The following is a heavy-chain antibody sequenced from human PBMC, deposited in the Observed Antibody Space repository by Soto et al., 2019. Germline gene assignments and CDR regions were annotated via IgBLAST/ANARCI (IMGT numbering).Heavy chain of an antibody. CDR1: GGFVSSGTYY. J-gene: IGHJ3*02. Sequence: QVQLQQWGAGLLKPSETLSLTCAVYGGFVSSGTYYWSWIRQPPGKGLEWIGEMSHSGGTHFNPSLQSRVTMSVDTSKNQFSLKMCSVPAADTALYYCARVERGSGTTVVDAFEIWGPGTMVTVSS. D-gene: IGHD1-1*01. CDR3: ARVERGSGTTVVDAFEI. V-gene: IGHV4-34*01. CDR2: MSHSGGT.